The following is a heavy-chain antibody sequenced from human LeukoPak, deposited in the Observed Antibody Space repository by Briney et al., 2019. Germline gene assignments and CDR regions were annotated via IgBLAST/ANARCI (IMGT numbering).Heavy chain of an antibody. D-gene: IGHD3-10*01. CDR2: IQSDGST. J-gene: IGHJ5*01. CDR3: TRAITYFYGSVTYDWFES. Sequence: PGGSLRLSCVASGFTFSSYWMHWVRQTPGQGLMLVARIQSDGSTIYSDSVQSRFTISIDNAKNTVYLQMNSLRVDDTAVYFCTRAITYFYGSVTYDWFESWGQGIRVTVSS. CDR1: GFTFSSYW. V-gene: IGHV3-74*01.